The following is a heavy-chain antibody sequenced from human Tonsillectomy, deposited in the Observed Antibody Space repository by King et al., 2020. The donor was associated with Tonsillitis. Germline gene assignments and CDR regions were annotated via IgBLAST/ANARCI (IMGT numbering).Heavy chain of an antibody. Sequence: VQLVESGGGLVQPGGSLRLSCAASGFTFSNFAMSWVRQAPGKRLEWVSGIGGSGGRTYYADSVKGRFTISRDNSKNTLYLQMNSLRAEDTAVYYCAKAGRVYGSGSFTTDFDYWGQGTLVTVSS. CDR1: GFTFSNFA. J-gene: IGHJ4*02. V-gene: IGHV3-23*04. CDR3: AKAGRVYGSGSFTTDFDY. D-gene: IGHD3-10*01. CDR2: IGGSGGRT.